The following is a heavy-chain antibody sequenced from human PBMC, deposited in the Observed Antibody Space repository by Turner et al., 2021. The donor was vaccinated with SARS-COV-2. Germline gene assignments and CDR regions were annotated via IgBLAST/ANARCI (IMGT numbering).Heavy chain of an antibody. J-gene: IGHJ3*01. CDR3: ARGSLWFDDLRENAFDV. V-gene: IGHV1-18*01. Sequence: QVQLVHSGAEVKKPGASVKVSCKAVGYTFDTYGVVWVRQAPGQGLEWMGWISVYNGNRNYAQSLQGRVTMATDASTNTAYKELRSLTSADTGVYFCARGSLWFDDLRENAFDVWGQGTLVTVSS. CDR2: ISVYNGNR. CDR1: GYTFDTYG. D-gene: IGHD3-16*01.